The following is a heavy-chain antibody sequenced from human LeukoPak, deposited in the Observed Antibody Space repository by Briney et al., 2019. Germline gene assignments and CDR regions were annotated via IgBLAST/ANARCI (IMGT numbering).Heavy chain of an antibody. CDR2: IKQDGSEK. V-gene: IGHV3-7*01. CDR1: GFTFSSYW. D-gene: IGHD3-10*01. J-gene: IGHJ4*02. Sequence: GGSLRLSCAASGFTFSSYWMTWVRQAPGMGLEWVANIKQDGSEKYYVDSVKGRFTISRDNAKDSLYLQMNSLRADDTAVYYCARDQLGESDYWGQGTLVTVSS. CDR3: ARDQLGESDY.